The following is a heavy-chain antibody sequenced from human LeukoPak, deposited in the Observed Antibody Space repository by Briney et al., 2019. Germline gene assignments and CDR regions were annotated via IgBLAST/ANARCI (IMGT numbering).Heavy chain of an antibody. CDR1: GFTFSSYE. CDR3: ARDWRHRDYGSGSLDY. Sequence: GGSLRLSCVASGFTFSSYEMNWVRQAPGKGLEWVSYIRNSGSTMYYADSVKGRFTISRDNAKNSLYLQMNSLRAEDTAVYYCARDWRHRDYGSGSLDYWGQGALVTVSS. CDR2: IRNSGSTM. J-gene: IGHJ4*02. D-gene: IGHD3-10*01. V-gene: IGHV3-48*03.